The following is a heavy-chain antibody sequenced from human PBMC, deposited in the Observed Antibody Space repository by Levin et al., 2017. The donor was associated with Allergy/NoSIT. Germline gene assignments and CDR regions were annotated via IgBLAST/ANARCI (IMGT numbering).Heavy chain of an antibody. V-gene: IGHV1-18*01. CDR2: ISAYNGNT. CDR3: AREPSNDFWSGYYTGSAFDI. J-gene: IGHJ3*02. Sequence: ASVKVSCKASGYTFTSYGISWVRQAPGQGLEWMGWISAYNGNTNYAQKLQGRVTMTTDTSTSTAYMELRSLRSDDTAVYYCAREPSNDFWSGYYTGSAFDIWGQGTMVTVSS. CDR1: GYTFTSYG. D-gene: IGHD3-3*01.